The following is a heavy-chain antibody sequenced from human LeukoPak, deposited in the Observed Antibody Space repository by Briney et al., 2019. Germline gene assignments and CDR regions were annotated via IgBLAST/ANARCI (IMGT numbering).Heavy chain of an antibody. CDR1: GFTFSDYW. CDR3: ARGPSSVVTTG. J-gene: IGHJ4*02. Sequence: GGSLRLSCAASGFTFSDYWMTWVRQAPGKGLEWVTNIKQDGTTKHYVDSVEGRFTISRDNAKRSLYLQMNRLRAEDTALYYCARGPSSVVTTGWGQGTLVVVSS. V-gene: IGHV3-7*01. CDR2: IKQDGTTK. D-gene: IGHD2-21*02.